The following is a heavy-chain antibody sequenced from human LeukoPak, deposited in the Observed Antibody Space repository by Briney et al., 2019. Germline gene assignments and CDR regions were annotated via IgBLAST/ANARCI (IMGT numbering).Heavy chain of an antibody. D-gene: IGHD3-9*01. CDR3: ASGSYYDILTGYYRI. Sequence: GGSLRLSCAASGFTFSSYWMHWVRQAPGKGLVWVSRINSDGSSTSYADSVKGRFTISRDNAKNTLYLQMNSLRAEDTAVYYCASGSYYDILTGYYRIWGQGTLVTVSS. CDR1: GFTFSSYW. J-gene: IGHJ4*02. V-gene: IGHV3-74*01. CDR2: INSDGSST.